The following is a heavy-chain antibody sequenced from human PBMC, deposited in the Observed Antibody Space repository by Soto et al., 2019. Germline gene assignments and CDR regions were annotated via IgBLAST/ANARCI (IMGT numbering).Heavy chain of an antibody. D-gene: IGHD3-3*01. Sequence: QVQLQESGPGLVKPSQTLSLTCTVSGGSISSGGYYWSWIRQHPGKGLEWIGYIYYSGSTYYNPSLKSRVTISVDTSKNQFSLKLSSVTAADTAVYYCARDVAGAQYYDFWSGYYNLNYMDVWGKGTTVTVSS. CDR2: IYYSGST. V-gene: IGHV4-31*03. CDR3: ARDVAGAQYYDFWSGYYNLNYMDV. J-gene: IGHJ6*03. CDR1: GGSISSGGYY.